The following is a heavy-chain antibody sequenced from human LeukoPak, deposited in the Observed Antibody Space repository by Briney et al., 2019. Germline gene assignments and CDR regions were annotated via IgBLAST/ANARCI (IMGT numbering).Heavy chain of an antibody. CDR2: LYPSGSS. D-gene: IGHD3-10*01. V-gene: IGHV4-4*07. Sequence: SETLSLTCTVSGASISPYYWNWIRQPAGKGLEWIGRLYPSGSSDYNPSLKSRVSISVGTSNNQFSLRVTSVTAADTAIYYCARDLSGSLYFDYWGQRILVTVSA. CDR3: ARDLSGSLYFDY. CDR1: GASISPYY. J-gene: IGHJ4*02.